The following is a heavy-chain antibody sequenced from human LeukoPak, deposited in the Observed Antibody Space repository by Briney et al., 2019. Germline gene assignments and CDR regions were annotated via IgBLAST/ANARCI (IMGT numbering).Heavy chain of an antibody. V-gene: IGHV4-4*07. CDR1: GGSISSYY. CDR2: IYYSGST. J-gene: IGHJ4*02. Sequence: SETLSLTCTVSGGSISSYYWSWIRQPAGKGLEWIGRIYYSGSTYYNPSFKSRVTISVDTSKNQFSLKLSSVTAADTAVYYCARADYDFWSGYPGGFDYWGQGTLVTVSS. CDR3: ARADYDFWSGYPGGFDY. D-gene: IGHD3-3*01.